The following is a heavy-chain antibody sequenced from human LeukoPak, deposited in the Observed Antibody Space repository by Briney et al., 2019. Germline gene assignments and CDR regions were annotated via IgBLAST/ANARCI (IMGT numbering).Heavy chain of an antibody. CDR3: AKSIITMVRGANLDY. CDR1: GFTFSSYG. J-gene: IGHJ4*02. V-gene: IGHV3-30*02. D-gene: IGHD3-10*01. Sequence: GGSLRLSCAASGFTFSSYGMHWVRQAPGKGLEWVAFIRYDGSNKYYADSVKGRFTISRDNSKNTLYLQMNSLRAEDTAVYYCAKSIITMVRGANLDYWGQGTLVTVSS. CDR2: IRYDGSNK.